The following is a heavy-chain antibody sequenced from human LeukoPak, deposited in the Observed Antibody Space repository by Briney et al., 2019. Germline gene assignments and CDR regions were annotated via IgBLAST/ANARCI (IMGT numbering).Heavy chain of an antibody. J-gene: IGHJ3*02. V-gene: IGHV3-48*04. CDR3: ASSSPEGYYYDWRDAFDI. Sequence: PGGSLRLSCAASGFTFSSYAMSWVRQAPGKGLEWVSYISSSGSTIYYADSVKGRFTISRDNAKNSLYLQMNSLRAEDTAVYYCASSSPEGYYYDWRDAFDIWGQGTMVTVSS. CDR2: ISSSGSTI. D-gene: IGHD3-22*01. CDR1: GFTFSSYA.